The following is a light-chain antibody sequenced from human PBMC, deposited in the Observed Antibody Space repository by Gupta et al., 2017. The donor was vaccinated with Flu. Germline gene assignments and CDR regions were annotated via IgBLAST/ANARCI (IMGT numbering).Light chain of an antibody. V-gene: IGLV3-21*02. CDR1: NLGRKS. J-gene: IGLJ3*02. CDR2: EDD. CDR3: YVWHIGRDHLRV. Sequence: SYVLTQPPSVSVAPGQTASITCGGDNLGRKSVHWYQQKPGQAHVLVGVEDDDRPSGIPERVSGSTSWHTETPNISTVEAGDEADEDGYVWHIGRDHLRVFGGGTKLTVL.